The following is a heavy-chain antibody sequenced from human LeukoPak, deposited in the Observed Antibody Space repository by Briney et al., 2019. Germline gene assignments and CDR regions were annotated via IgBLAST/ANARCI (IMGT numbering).Heavy chain of an antibody. Sequence: GGSLRLSCAASGFTFSSYWMSWVRQAPGKGLEWVANIKQDGSEKYYVDSVKGRFTISRDNAKNSLYLQMNSLRAEDTAVYYCARESGSYTGAHYYDSSGYYYAYRGTDCGMGVWGQGTTVTVSS. CDR3: ARESGSYTGAHYYDSSGYYYAYRGTDCGMGV. CDR2: IKQDGSEK. V-gene: IGHV3-7*01. CDR1: GFTFSSYW. D-gene: IGHD3-22*01. J-gene: IGHJ6*02.